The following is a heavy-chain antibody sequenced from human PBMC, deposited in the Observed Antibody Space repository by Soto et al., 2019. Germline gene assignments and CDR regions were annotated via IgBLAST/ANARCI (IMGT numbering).Heavy chain of an antibody. Sequence: QLHLVQSGAVVKKPGASVTVSCSASGYPVTAYYMHWVRQAPGRGLEWMGGINPATGAAKYTQTFRGRVTMTRDTPTSTVSMELSGRTSGDTAVFYGAGGGGVGVAGAAAFDMWGQGTLVTVSS. J-gene: IGHJ3*02. CDR1: GYPVTAYY. D-gene: IGHD3-3*01. CDR3: AGGGGVGVAGAAAFDM. CDR2: INPATGAA. V-gene: IGHV1-2*02.